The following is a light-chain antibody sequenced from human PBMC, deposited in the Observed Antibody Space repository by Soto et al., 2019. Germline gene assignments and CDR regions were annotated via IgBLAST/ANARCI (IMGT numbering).Light chain of an antibody. CDR1: QSVGNS. CDR3: QQYKNWHEYT. CDR2: GAS. V-gene: IGKV3-15*01. Sequence: EMELTQSPATLSLSPGEGATLSRRASQSVGNSLAWYQQIPGQAPRLLIYGASTRVTGIPARFSGSGSGTEFTLTLTSLQSDDFAFYYCQQYKNWHEYTFGQGTKVDIK. J-gene: IGKJ2*01.